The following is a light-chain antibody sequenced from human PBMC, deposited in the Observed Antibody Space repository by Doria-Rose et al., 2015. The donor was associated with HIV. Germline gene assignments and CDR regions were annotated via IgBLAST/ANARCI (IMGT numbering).Light chain of an antibody. Sequence: TQSPGTLSLSPGERATLSCRASQSFSSTYLAWYQQKPGQAPSLLIYDGSTRATGISDRFSGSGSGTDFTLTINRLEPEDFALYYCHQYGTSWTFGQGTKVEI. CDR2: DGS. CDR1: QSFSSTY. CDR3: HQYGTSWT. V-gene: IGKV3-20*01. J-gene: IGKJ1*01.